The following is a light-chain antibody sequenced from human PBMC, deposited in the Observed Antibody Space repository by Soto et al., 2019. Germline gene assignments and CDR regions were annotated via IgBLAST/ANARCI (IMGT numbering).Light chain of an antibody. CDR3: ATWDDSLSGYV. Sequence: QSVLTQPSSASGTPGQRVTISCSGSSSNIGSSSVYWYQQLPGTAPKLLIYSNNKRPSGVPDRFSGSKSGTSASLAISGLRSEDEAHYYCATWDDSLSGYVFGSGTKVTVL. V-gene: IGLV1-47*02. CDR1: SSNIGSSS. J-gene: IGLJ1*01. CDR2: SNN.